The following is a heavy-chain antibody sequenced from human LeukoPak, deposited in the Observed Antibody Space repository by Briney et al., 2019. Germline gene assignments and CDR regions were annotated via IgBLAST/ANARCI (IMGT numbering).Heavy chain of an antibody. CDR1: GGTFSSYA. Sequence: SVKVSCKASGGTFSSYAISWVRQAPGQGLEWMGRIIPILGIANYAQKFQGRVTITADKSTSTAYMELSSLRSEDTAVYYCAREYITMIVVVISYYYGMDVWGQGTTVTVSS. CDR2: IIPILGIA. J-gene: IGHJ6*02. CDR3: AREYITMIVVVISYYYGMDV. D-gene: IGHD3-22*01. V-gene: IGHV1-69*04.